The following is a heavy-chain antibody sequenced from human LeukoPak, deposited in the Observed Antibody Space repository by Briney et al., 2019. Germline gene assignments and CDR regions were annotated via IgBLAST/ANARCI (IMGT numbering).Heavy chain of an antibody. CDR1: GYIFGSYV. D-gene: IGHD2-15*01. CDR3: ARGYCSGGSCSNWFDP. V-gene: IGHV1-8*03. Sequence: ASVKVSCKASGYIFGSYVSYWARQAAGQGLEWMGWMNPYSGNTGYAQKYQGRVTITKTTTIRKAYMEMSSLRYEDTAVYYCARGYCSGGSCSNWFDPWGQGTLVTVSS. CDR2: MNPYSGNT. J-gene: IGHJ5*02.